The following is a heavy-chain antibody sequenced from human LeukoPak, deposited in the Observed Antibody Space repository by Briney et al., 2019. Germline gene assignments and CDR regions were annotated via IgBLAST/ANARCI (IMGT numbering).Heavy chain of an antibody. D-gene: IGHD1-26*01. V-gene: IGHV6-1*01. Sequence: SQTLSLTCAISGDSVSSNSAAWNWLRQSPSRGLEWLGRTYYRSKWYNEYADSVKSRITINPDTSKNQFSLHLNSVTPEDTAVYYCARGITGRNDYWGQGTLVTVSS. CDR3: ARGITGRNDY. J-gene: IGHJ4*02. CDR2: TYYRSKWYN. CDR1: GDSVSSNSAA.